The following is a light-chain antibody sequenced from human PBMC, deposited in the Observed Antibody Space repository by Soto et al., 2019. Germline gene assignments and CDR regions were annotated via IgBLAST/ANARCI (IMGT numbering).Light chain of an antibody. CDR3: QQRSNWPPKIT. CDR1: QSVSSY. CDR2: DAS. Sequence: EVVLTQSPVALYLSPGERATLSCRASQSVSSYLAWYQQKPGQAPRLLIYDASNRATGIPARFSGSGSGTDFTLTISSLEPEDFAVYYCQQRSNWPPKITFGQGTRLEIK. J-gene: IGKJ5*01. V-gene: IGKV3-11*01.